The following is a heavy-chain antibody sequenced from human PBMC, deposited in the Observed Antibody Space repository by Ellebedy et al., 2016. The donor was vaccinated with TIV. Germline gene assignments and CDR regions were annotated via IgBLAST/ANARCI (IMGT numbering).Heavy chain of an antibody. D-gene: IGHD3-10*01. J-gene: IGHJ6*02. V-gene: IGHV4-34*01. Sequence: MPSETLSLTCSVHGESFSGYFWSWVRQAPGKGLEWIAEINHSGTTNYNPALKSRVSISIDMSKNQVSLTLSSVVAADTAVYYCTRLRYFYISGRYSYYGMDVWGLGTTVTVSS. CDR3: TRLRYFYISGRYSYYGMDV. CDR2: INHSGTT. CDR1: GESFSGYF.